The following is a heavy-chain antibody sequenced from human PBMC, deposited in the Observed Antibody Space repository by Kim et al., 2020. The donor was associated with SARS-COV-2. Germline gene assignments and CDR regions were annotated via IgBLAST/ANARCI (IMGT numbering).Heavy chain of an antibody. CDR1: GGSFSNYY. CDR2: IHYSGSI. D-gene: IGHD1-26*01. Sequence: SETLSLTCTFSGGSFSNYYWNWIRQPPGKGLEWIGNIHYSGSIHYNPSLKSRVTISLDTSKNKFSLELRSVTAADTALYFCARQFYSGSYSGFDPWGQG. V-gene: IGHV4-59*01. J-gene: IGHJ5*02. CDR3: ARQFYSGSYSGFDP.